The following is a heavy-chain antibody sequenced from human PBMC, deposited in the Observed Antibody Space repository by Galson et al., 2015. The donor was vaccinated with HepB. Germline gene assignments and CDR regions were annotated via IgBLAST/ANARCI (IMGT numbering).Heavy chain of an antibody. J-gene: IGHJ4*02. CDR3: ARDSSSWYHTLDY. V-gene: IGHV4-59*01. Sequence: TLSLTCPVSGGSISSYYWSWIRQPPGKGLEWIGYTYYSGSTNYNPSLKSRVTISVDTSKNQFSLKLSSVTAADTAVYYCARDSSSWYHTLDYWGQGTLVTVSS. CDR1: GGSISSYY. D-gene: IGHD6-13*01. CDR2: TYYSGST.